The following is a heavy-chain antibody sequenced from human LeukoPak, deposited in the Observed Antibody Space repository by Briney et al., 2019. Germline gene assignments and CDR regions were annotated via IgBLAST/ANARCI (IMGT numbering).Heavy chain of an antibody. Sequence: SETLSLTCTVSGGSISSSSYYWGWIRQPPGKGLEWIGSIYYSGSTYYNPSLKSRVTIPVDTSKNQFSLKLSSVTAADTAVYYCARTFPSGWYDYWGQGTLVTVSS. J-gene: IGHJ4*02. V-gene: IGHV4-39*01. CDR1: GGSISSSSYY. CDR2: IYYSGST. D-gene: IGHD6-19*01. CDR3: ARTFPSGWYDY.